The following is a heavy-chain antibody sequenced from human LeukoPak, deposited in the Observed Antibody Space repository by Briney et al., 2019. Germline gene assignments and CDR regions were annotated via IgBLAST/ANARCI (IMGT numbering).Heavy chain of an antibody. D-gene: IGHD6-13*01. CDR3: ARDGIAAAKEAFDI. V-gene: IGHV1-2*02. J-gene: IGHJ3*02. CDR2: INPNSGGT. CDR1: GYTFTGYY. Sequence: GASVNVSCKASGYTFTGYYMHWVRQAPGQGLEWMGWINPNSGGTNYAQKFQGRVTMTRDTSISTAYMELSRLRSDDTAVYYCARDGIAAAKEAFDIWGQGTMVTVSS.